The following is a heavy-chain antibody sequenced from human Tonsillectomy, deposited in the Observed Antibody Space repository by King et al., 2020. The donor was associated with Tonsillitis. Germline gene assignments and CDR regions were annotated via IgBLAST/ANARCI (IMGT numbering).Heavy chain of an antibody. Sequence: VQLQQWGAGLLKPSETLSLTCAVFGGSFSGYYWSWIRQPPEKGLEWIGEINHSGSTNYNPSLKSRVTISVDTSKNQFSLRLSSVTAADTAVYYCARGPNFDYWGQGTLVTVSS. J-gene: IGHJ4*02. CDR3: ARGPNFDY. CDR1: GGSFSGYY. V-gene: IGHV4-34*01. CDR2: INHSGST.